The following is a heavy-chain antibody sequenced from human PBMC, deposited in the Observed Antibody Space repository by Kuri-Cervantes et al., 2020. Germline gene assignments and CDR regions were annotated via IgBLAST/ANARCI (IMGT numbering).Heavy chain of an antibody. D-gene: IGHD3-10*01. Sequence: GESLKISCAASGFTFSSYGMHWVRQAPGKGLEWVAVISYDGSNKYYADSAKGRFTISRDNSKNTLYLQMNSLRAEDTAVYYCAKDAYYYGSGSYSGYYGMDVWGQGTTVTVSS. CDR1: GFTFSSYG. V-gene: IGHV3-30*18. J-gene: IGHJ6*02. CDR3: AKDAYYYGSGSYSGYYGMDV. CDR2: ISYDGSNK.